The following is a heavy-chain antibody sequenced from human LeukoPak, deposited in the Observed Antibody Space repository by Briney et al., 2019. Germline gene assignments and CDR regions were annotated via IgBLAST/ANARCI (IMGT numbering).Heavy chain of an antibody. Sequence: ASVKVSFKASGYTFTSYDINWVRQATGQGLEWMGWMNPNSGNTGYAQKFQGRVTMTRNTSISTAYMELSSLRSEDTAVYYCARGYSSGWPTHFDYWGQGTLVTVSS. J-gene: IGHJ4*02. CDR2: MNPNSGNT. D-gene: IGHD6-19*01. V-gene: IGHV1-8*01. CDR1: GYTFTSYD. CDR3: ARGYSSGWPTHFDY.